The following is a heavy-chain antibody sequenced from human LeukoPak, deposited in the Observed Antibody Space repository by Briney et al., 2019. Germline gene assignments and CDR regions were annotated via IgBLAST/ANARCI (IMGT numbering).Heavy chain of an antibody. J-gene: IGHJ4*02. CDR1: GFTFSSDA. Sequence: PGGSLRLSCTASGFTFSSDAMSWVRQAPGKGLEWVSGISGSGGSTYYADSVKGRFTISRDNSKNTLYLQMNSLRAEDTAVYYCAEELAAGVSPSFDYWGQGTLVTVSS. V-gene: IGHV3-23*01. D-gene: IGHD6-13*01. CDR3: AEELAAGVSPSFDY. CDR2: ISGSGGST.